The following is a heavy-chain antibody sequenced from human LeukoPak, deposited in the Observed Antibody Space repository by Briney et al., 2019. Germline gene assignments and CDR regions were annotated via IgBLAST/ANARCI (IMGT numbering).Heavy chain of an antibody. D-gene: IGHD6-13*01. J-gene: IGHJ4*02. V-gene: IGHV3-66*02. CDR1: GFTVSSNY. CDR3: TRGPGSTWYSDY. CDR2: IYSGGDT. Sequence: PGGSLRLSCAASGFTVSSNYMNWVRQAPGKGLEWVSIIYSGGDTYYADSEKGRFTISRDNSKNTLYLQMSSLRAEDTAVYYCTRGPGSTWYSDYWGQGTLVTVSS.